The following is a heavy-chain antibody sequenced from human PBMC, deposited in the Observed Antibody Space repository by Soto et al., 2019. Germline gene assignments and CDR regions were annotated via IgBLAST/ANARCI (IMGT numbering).Heavy chain of an antibody. D-gene: IGHD6-19*01. J-gene: IGHJ6*02. CDR1: GYTLTELS. CDR2: FDPEDGET. V-gene: IGHV1-24*01. CDR3: ATGEKQWLVSDV. Sequence: ASVKVSCEVSGYTLTELSMHWVRQAPGKGLEWMGGFDPEDGETIYAQKFQGRVTMTEDTSTDTAYMELSSLRSEDTAVYYCATGEKQWLVSDVWGQGTTVTVSS.